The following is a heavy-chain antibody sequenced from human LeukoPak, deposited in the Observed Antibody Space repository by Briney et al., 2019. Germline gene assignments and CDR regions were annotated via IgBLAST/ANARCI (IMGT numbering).Heavy chain of an antibody. CDR3: AGSLAAARFDY. CDR2: IYSGGST. D-gene: IGHD6-13*01. Sequence: GGSLRLSCAASDFTVSSNYVSWVRQAPGKGLEWVSVIYSGGSTYYADSVKGRSTISRDNSKNTLYLQMNSLRAEDTAVYYCAGSLAAARFDYWGQGTLVTVSS. J-gene: IGHJ4*02. CDR1: DFTVSSNY. V-gene: IGHV3-53*01.